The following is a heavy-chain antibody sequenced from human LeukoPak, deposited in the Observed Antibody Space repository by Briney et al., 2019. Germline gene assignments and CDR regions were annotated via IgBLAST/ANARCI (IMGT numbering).Heavy chain of an antibody. V-gene: IGHV4-39*01. CDR1: GGSISSSSYY. CDR3: ATTTRSSGWPRALGY. J-gene: IGHJ4*02. CDR2: IYYSGST. Sequence: PSETLSLTCTVSGGSISSSSYYWGWIRQPPGKGLEWIGSIYYSGSTYYNPSLKSRVTISVDTSKNQFSLKLSSVTAADTAVYYCATTTRSSGWPRALGYWGQGILITVSS. D-gene: IGHD6-19*01.